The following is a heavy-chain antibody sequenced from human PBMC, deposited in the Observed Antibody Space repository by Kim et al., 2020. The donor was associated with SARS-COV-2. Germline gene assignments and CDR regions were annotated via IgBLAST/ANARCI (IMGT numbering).Heavy chain of an antibody. CDR2: GTT. Sequence: GTTDSTAPVKGRFNMSRDVSQNELYLQMNSLKSEDTAIYYCTTMASASFDYWGQGTLVTVSP. CDR3: TTMASASFDY. V-gene: IGHV3-15*01. D-gene: IGHD5-12*01. J-gene: IGHJ4*02.